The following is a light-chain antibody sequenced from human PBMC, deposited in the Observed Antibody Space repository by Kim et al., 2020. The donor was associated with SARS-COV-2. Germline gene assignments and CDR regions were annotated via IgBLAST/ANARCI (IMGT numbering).Light chain of an antibody. CDR3: QQRVT. J-gene: IGKJ4*01. CDR2: GAS. CDR1: QSTNNY. V-gene: IGKV1-39*01. Sequence: DIQLTQSPSSLSASVGDRVTITCRASQSTNNYLNWYQHKPGKAPKLLIYGASHLQSGVPSRFSGSGSGTDFTLTISSLQPDDFASYYCQQRVTFGVGTKVDTK.